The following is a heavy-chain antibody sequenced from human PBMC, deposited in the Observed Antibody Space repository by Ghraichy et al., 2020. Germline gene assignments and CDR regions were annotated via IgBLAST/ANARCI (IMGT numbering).Heavy chain of an antibody. CDR2: ISASGSST. D-gene: IGHD2-2*01. CDR1: GFTFSSYT. V-gene: IGHV3-23*01. J-gene: IGHJ5*02. Sequence: GGSLRLSCAASGFTFSSYTMSWVRQAPGKGLEWVSAISASGSSTYYADSVTGRFTIPRDNSKNTLHLQMISLRAEDAAVYYCAKLGDCSTTDCYRDRWFDPWGQGTLVTVSS. CDR3: AKLGDCSTTDCYRDRWFDP.